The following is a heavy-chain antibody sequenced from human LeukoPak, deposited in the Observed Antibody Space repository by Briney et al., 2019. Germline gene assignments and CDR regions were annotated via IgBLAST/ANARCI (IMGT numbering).Heavy chain of an antibody. CDR3: ARPMQWLVQPDY. CDR2: ISSSGSTI. Sequence: PGGSLRLSCAASGFTFSDYYMSWIRQAPGKGLEWVSYISSSGSTIYYADSVKGRFTISRDNAKNSLYPQMNSLRAEDTAVYYCARPMQWLVQPDYWGQGTLVTVSS. V-gene: IGHV3-11*04. CDR1: GFTFSDYY. J-gene: IGHJ4*02. D-gene: IGHD6-19*01.